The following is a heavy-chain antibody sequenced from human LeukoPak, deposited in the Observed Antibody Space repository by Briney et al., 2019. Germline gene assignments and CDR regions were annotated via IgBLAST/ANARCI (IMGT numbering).Heavy chain of an antibody. D-gene: IGHD1-1*01. CDR1: GGTFSSYA. V-gene: IGHV1-69*06. CDR2: IIPIFGTA. CDR3: ARSLSVQLERLVDWFDP. Sequence: ASVKVSCKASGGTFSSYAISWVRQAPGQGLEWMGGIIPIFGTANYAQKFQGRVTITADKSTSTAYMELSSLRSDDTAVYYCARSLSVQLERLVDWFDPWGQGTLVTVSS. J-gene: IGHJ5*02.